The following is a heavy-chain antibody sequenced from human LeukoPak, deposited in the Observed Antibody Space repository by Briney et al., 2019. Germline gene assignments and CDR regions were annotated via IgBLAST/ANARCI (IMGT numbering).Heavy chain of an antibody. V-gene: IGHV3-30*03. Sequence: GGPLRLSCAASGFTFSSSWMTWVRQAPGKGLEWVAVISYDGSNKYYADSVKGRFTISRDNSKNTLYPQMNSLRAEDTAVYYCARGYGDFDSWGQGTLVTVSS. CDR1: GFTFSSSW. CDR3: ARGYGDFDS. CDR2: ISYDGSNK. J-gene: IGHJ4*02. D-gene: IGHD4-17*01.